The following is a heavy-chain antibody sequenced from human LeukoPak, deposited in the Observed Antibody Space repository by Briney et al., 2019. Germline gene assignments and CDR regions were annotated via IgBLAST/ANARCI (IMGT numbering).Heavy chain of an antibody. V-gene: IGHV7-4-1*02. D-gene: IGHD4-17*01. CDR1: GYTFTGYY. J-gene: IGHJ4*02. Sequence: ASVKVSCKASGYTFTGYYMHWVRQAPGQGLEWMGWINTNTGNPTYAQGFTGQFVFSLDTSVSTAYLQISSLKAEDTAVYYCARATVTTLFDYWGQGTLVTASS. CDR3: ARATVTTLFDY. CDR2: INTNTGNP.